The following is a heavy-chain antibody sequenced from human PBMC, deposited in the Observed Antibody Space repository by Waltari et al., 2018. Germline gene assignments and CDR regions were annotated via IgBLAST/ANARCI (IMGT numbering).Heavy chain of an antibody. CDR3: ARYHYDSSGPDY. CDR2: IYYSGST. J-gene: IGHJ4*02. V-gene: IGHV4-59*11. D-gene: IGHD3-22*01. CDR1: GGSISSHY. Sequence: QVQLQESGPVLVKPSETLSLTCTVSGGSISSHYWSWIRQPPGKGLEWIGYIYYSGSTNYNPSLKSRVTISVDTSKNQFSLKLSSVTAADTAVYYCARYHYDSSGPDYWGQGTLVTVSS.